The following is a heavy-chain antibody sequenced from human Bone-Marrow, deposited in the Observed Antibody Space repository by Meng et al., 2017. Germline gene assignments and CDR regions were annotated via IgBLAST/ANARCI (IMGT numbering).Heavy chain of an antibody. J-gene: IGHJ2*01. Sequence: QGQLQESGPGRVKPSQTLSLTCTVAGGSISSGGYYWSWIRQHPGKGLEWIGYIYYSGSTYYNPSLKSRVTISVDTSKNQFSLKLSSVTAADTAVYYCARGRVTTVTTPNWYFDLWGRGTLVTVSS. V-gene: IGHV4-31*03. CDR3: ARGRVTTVTTPNWYFDL. D-gene: IGHD4-17*01. CDR2: IYYSGST. CDR1: GGSISSGGYY.